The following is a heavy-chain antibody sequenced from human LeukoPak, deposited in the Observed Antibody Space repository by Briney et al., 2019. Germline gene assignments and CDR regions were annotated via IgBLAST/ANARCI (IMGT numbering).Heavy chain of an antibody. CDR2: IKSDGITI. CDR3: LRDLNWSLDQ. V-gene: IGHV3-74*01. Sequence: GGSLRLSCAASGFTFSNYIMHWVRQAPGKGLVWVSRIKSDGITITYADSVKGRFTISRDNAKNTLYLQMNSLRAEDTAVYYCLRDLNWSLDQWGQGTLVTVSS. J-gene: IGHJ4*02. CDR1: GFTFSNYI. D-gene: IGHD1-20*01.